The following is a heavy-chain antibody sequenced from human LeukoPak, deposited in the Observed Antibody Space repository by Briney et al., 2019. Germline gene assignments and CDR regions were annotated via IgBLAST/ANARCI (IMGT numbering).Heavy chain of an antibody. CDR1: GGSINSGGYY. Sequence: SQTLSLTCTVSGGSINSGGYYWGWIRQHPGKGLEWIGYIFYSGSTNYNPSLKSRVTISVDTSKNQFSLKLSSVTAADTAVYYCAISGRYGAPFDYWGQGTLVTVSS. J-gene: IGHJ4*02. CDR2: IFYSGST. D-gene: IGHD4/OR15-4a*01. CDR3: AISGRYGAPFDY. V-gene: IGHV4-31*03.